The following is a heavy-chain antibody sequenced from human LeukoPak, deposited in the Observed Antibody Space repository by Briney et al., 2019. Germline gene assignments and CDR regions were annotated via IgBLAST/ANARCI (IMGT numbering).Heavy chain of an antibody. Sequence: ASVKISCKVSGYTFTDYYMHWVQQAPGKGLEWMGLVYPEDGETIYAEKFQGRVTITADTSTDTAYMELSSLRSEDTAVYYCATPPRYSTLEYFQHWGQGTLVTVSS. CDR3: ATPPRYSTLEYFQH. V-gene: IGHV1-69-2*01. CDR2: VYPEDGET. D-gene: IGHD6-13*01. CDR1: GYTFTDYY. J-gene: IGHJ1*01.